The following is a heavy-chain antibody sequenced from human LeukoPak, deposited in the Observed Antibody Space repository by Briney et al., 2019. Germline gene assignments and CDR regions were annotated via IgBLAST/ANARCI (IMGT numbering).Heavy chain of an antibody. CDR3: AKMDSDYYLDF. CDR1: GFIVSSTY. J-gene: IGHJ4*02. CDR2: INSGGTT. V-gene: IGHV3-53*01. D-gene: IGHD3/OR15-3a*01. Sequence: AGGSLRLSCAASGFIVSSTYMNWVRQAPGKGLEWISVINSGGTTYYADSVKGRFTISRDDSNNMLFLQMNSLRAEDTALYYCAKMDSDYYLDFWGQGTPGTVSS.